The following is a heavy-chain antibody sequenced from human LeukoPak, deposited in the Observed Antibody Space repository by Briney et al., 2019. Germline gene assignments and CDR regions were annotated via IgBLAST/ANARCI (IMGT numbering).Heavy chain of an antibody. CDR2: ISGDGDST. CDR1: GFTFSNYA. D-gene: IGHD6-19*01. J-gene: IGHJ4*02. Sequence: PGGSLRLSCAASGFTFSNYAMRWVRQAPGKGLEWVSIISGDGDSTYFIDSVKGRFTLSRDNSKNTLYLQMNSLRAEDTAVYYCAKFYSSGWTYFFDYWGQGTLVTVSS. V-gene: IGHV3-23*01. CDR3: AKFYSSGWTYFFDY.